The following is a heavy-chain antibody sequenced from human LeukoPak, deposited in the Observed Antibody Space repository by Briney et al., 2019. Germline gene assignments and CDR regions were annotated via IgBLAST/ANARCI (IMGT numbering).Heavy chain of an antibody. J-gene: IGHJ4*02. V-gene: IGHV1-8*01. CDR3: ARDRVKNIVVVTAPDY. CDR2: MNPDSGNT. D-gene: IGHD2-21*02. Sequence: ASVKVSCKASGYTFTSYDINWVRQATGQGLEWMGWMNPDSGNTGYAQKFQGRVTMTRNTSISTAYMELSSLRSEDTAVYYCARDRVKNIVVVTAPDYWGQGTLVTVSS. CDR1: GYTFTSYD.